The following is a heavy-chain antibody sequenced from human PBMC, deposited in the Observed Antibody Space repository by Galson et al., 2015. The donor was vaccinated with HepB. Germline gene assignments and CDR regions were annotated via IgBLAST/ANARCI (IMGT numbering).Heavy chain of an antibody. CDR1: GFTFSSYS. J-gene: IGHJ4*02. D-gene: IGHD2-2*01. CDR3: ARGGSSTSCYDY. CDR2: ISSSSSYI. Sequence: SLRLSCAASGFTFSSYSMNWVRQAPGKGLGWVLSISSSSSYIYYADSVKGRFTISRDNAKNSLYLQMNSLRAEDTAVYYCARGGSSTSCYDYWGQGTLVTVSS. V-gene: IGHV3-21*01.